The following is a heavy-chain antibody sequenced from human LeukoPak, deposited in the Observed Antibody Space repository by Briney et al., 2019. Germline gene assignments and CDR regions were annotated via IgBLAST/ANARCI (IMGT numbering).Heavy chain of an antibody. CDR2: ISYDGSNK. D-gene: IGHD6-6*01. Sequence: PGRSLRLSCAASGFTFSSYGMHWVRQAPGKGLEWVAVISYDGSNKYYADSVKGRFTISRDNSKNTLYLQMNSLRAEDTAVYYCARETQLVAFDIWGQGTMVTVSS. J-gene: IGHJ3*02. V-gene: IGHV3-30*03. CDR3: ARETQLVAFDI. CDR1: GFTFSSYG.